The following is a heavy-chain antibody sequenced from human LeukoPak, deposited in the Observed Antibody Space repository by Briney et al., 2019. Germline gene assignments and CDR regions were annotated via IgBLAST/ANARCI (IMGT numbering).Heavy chain of an antibody. CDR3: ARGLSGYDH. CDR1: GGSISSQY. Sequence: SETLSLTCTVPGGSISSQYWSWIRQPPGKGLEWIGRIYTSGSTNYNPSLKSRVTMSVDTYKNQYSLTLSSETAAGTDVYYFARGLSGYDHWGQGTLVTVSS. D-gene: IGHD1-14*01. CDR2: IYTSGST. J-gene: IGHJ4*02. V-gene: IGHV4-4*07.